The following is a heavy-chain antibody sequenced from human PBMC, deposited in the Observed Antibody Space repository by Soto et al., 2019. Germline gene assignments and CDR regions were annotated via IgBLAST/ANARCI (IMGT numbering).Heavy chain of an antibody. CDR2: IYYSGST. Sequence: QVQLQESGPGLVKPSETLSLTCTVSGGSISSYYWSWIRQPPGKGLEWIGYIYYSGSTNYNPSLKSRVTISVDTSKNQFSLKLSSVTAADTAVYYCARAGRRYSSGWYEDYWGQGTLVIVSS. CDR1: GGSISSYY. CDR3: ARAGRRYSSGWYEDY. V-gene: IGHV4-59*01. D-gene: IGHD6-19*01. J-gene: IGHJ4*02.